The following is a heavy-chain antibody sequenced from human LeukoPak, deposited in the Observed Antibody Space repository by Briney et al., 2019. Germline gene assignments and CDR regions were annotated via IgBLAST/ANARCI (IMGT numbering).Heavy chain of an antibody. D-gene: IGHD1-14*01. V-gene: IGHV3-48*03. J-gene: IGHJ4*02. CDR1: GILFSDYE. Sequence: GGSLRPSLAAPGILFSDYEIDWVPPGSREGLGWGSYINSGGDSIYYADSVNGRFTMSRDNAENTLHLLMNGLRAEDTAIYYCARDGPLLRGNLFDFWGQGTLVTVSS. CDR3: ARDGPLLRGNLFDF. CDR2: INSGGDSI.